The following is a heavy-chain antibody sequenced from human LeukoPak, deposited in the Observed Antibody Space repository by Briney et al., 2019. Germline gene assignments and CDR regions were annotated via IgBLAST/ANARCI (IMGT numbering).Heavy chain of an antibody. CDR2: INHSGST. J-gene: IGHJ4*02. V-gene: IGHV4-34*01. CDR1: GGSFSGYY. Sequence: PSETLSLTCAVYGGSFSGYYWSWIRQPPGKGLEWIGEINHSGSTNYNPSLKSRVTIPVDTSKNQFSLKLSSVTAADTAVYYCARGRGLLWFGTPSKYYFDYWGQGTLVTVSS. CDR3: ARGRGLLWFGTPSKYYFDY. D-gene: IGHD3-10*01.